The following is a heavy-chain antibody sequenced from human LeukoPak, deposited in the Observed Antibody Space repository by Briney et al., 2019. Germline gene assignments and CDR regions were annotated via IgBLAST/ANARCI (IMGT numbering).Heavy chain of an antibody. CDR2: INPSGGGT. J-gene: IGHJ5*02. V-gene: IGHV1-46*01. CDR3: ARGLGPPGKARWFDP. D-gene: IGHD1-14*01. Sequence: ASVKVSCKASGYTFTTYYMHWVRQAPGQGLEWLGIINPSGGGTTYAQEFQGRVTVTRDTSTSTVYMDLSSLRSEDTAVYYCARGLGPPGKARWFDPWGLGTLVTVSS. CDR1: GYTFTTYY.